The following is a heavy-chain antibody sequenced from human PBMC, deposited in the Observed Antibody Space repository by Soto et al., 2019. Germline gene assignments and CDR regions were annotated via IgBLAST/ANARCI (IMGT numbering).Heavy chain of an antibody. CDR3: ARDVDTTSHLNWFDP. D-gene: IGHD5-18*01. CDR1: GFSLSRYG. CDR2: IWYHGTTK. V-gene: IGHV3-33*01. Sequence: GGSLRLSCEVSGFSLSRYGMHWVRQAPGKGLEWVAVIWYHGTTKNYADSVKGRFTISRDISKNTVYLQMDSLEVEDTAAYYCARDVDTTSHLNWFDPWGQGVMVTVSS. J-gene: IGHJ5*02.